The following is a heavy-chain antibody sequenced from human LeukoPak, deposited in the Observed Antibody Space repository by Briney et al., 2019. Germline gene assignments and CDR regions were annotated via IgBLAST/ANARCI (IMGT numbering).Heavy chain of an antibody. CDR3: ARARFPMYYYYYYMDV. CDR2: IYYSGST. CDR1: GGSISSYY. J-gene: IGHJ6*03. V-gene: IGHV4-59*12. Sequence: PSETLSLTCTVSGGSISSYYWSWIRQPPGKGLEWIGYIYYSGSTNYNPSLKSRVTISVDTSKNQFSLKLSSVTAADTAVYYCARARFPMYYYYYYMDVWGKGTTVTVSS. D-gene: IGHD2-2*01.